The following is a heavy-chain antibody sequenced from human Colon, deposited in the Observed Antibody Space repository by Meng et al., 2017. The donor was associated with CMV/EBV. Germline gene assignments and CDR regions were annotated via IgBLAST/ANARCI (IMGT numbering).Heavy chain of an antibody. CDR1: GFTFSSYW. CDR2: INSAGTSA. J-gene: IGHJ4*02. Sequence: CAPSGFTFSSYWMHWVRQVPGKGLLCVSRINSAGTSASYADSVQGRFTISRDNAKSTLYLQMNSLRAEDTAVYYCARGYSGTYRADYWGQGTLVTVSS. D-gene: IGHD1-26*01. V-gene: IGHV3-74*01. CDR3: ARGYSGTYRADY.